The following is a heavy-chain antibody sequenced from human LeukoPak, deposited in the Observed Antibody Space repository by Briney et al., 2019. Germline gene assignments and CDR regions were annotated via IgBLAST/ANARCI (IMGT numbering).Heavy chain of an antibody. CDR2: MNPNSSNT. J-gene: IGHJ1*01. CDR1: GYTFTSYD. D-gene: IGHD1-26*01. CDR3: ARMYIKWGRYLLH. Sequence: GASVKVSCKASGYTFTSYDINWVRQATGQGLEWMGWMNPNSSNTGYAQKFQGRVTITRNASISTAYMELSSLRSEDTAVYYCARMYIKWGRYLLHWGQGTLVTVSS. V-gene: IGHV1-8*03.